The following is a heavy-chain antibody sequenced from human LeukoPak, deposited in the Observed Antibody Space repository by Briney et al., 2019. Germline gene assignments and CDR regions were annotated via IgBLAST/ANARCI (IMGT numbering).Heavy chain of an antibody. CDR3: AKSRRAYCSGGSCFGLWDY. J-gene: IGHJ4*02. CDR1: GFTFSTYW. V-gene: IGHV3-74*01. D-gene: IGHD2-15*01. Sequence: GGSLRLSCAASGFTFSTYWMHWVRQAPGKGLVWVSRINSDESSTTYADSVKGRFTISKDNAKNTLYLQMNSLRAEDTAVYYCAKSRRAYCSGGSCFGLWDYWGQGTLVTVSS. CDR2: INSDESST.